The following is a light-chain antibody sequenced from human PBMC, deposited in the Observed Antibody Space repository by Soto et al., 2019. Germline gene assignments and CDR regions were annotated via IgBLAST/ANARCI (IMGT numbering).Light chain of an antibody. Sequence: QSVLTQPRSVSGSPGQSVTISCTGTSSDVGGYNYVSWYQQHPGKAPKLMIYDVSKRPSGVPDSFSGSKSGNTASLTISGLQAEDEADSYCCSYAGRYTVFGGGTQLTVL. J-gene: IGLJ2*01. V-gene: IGLV2-11*01. CDR1: SSDVGGYNY. CDR2: DVS. CDR3: CSYAGRYTV.